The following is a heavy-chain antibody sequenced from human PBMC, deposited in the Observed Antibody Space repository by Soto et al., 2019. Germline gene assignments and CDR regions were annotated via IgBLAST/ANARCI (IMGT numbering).Heavy chain of an antibody. J-gene: IGHJ6*02. CDR3: AKGTYGTGMIPYYYYGMDV. CDR1: GFTFSRYA. Sequence: GSLRLSCAASGFTFSRYALSWVRQAPGKGLEWVSSISGGGHSTYYADSVKGRFTISRDNSKSTLYLQMNSLRTEDTALYYCAKGTYGTGMIPYYYYGMDVWVQGTTVTVSS. V-gene: IGHV3-23*01. CDR2: ISGGGHST. D-gene: IGHD3-10*01.